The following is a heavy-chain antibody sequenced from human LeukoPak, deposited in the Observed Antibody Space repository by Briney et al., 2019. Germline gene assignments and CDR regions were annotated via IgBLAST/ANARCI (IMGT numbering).Heavy chain of an antibody. CDR3: ARDRGPYYYDSSGYPSGY. V-gene: IGHV1-69*13. CDR1: GGTFSSYA. Sequence: EASVKVSCKASGGTFSSYAISWVRQAPGQGLEWMGGIIPIFGTANYAQKFQGRVTITADESTSTAYMELSSLRSEDTAVYYCARDRGPYYYDSSGYPSGYWGQGTLVTVSS. D-gene: IGHD3-22*01. J-gene: IGHJ4*02. CDR2: IIPIFGTA.